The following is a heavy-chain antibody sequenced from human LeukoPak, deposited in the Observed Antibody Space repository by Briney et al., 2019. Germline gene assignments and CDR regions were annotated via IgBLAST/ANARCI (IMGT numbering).Heavy chain of an antibody. D-gene: IGHD4-17*01. CDR2: INYRGTT. CDR1: GVSIGTYY. CDR3: ARLEDYVLEY. Sequence: SETLSLTCSVSGVSIGTYYWGXXRXXXXXXXEWIGYINYRGTTSYNPSLKSRVTNSVDTSKNQFFLNLMSATAADTAVYYCARLEDYVLEYWGLGTLVTVSS. V-gene: IGHV4-59*08. J-gene: IGHJ4*02.